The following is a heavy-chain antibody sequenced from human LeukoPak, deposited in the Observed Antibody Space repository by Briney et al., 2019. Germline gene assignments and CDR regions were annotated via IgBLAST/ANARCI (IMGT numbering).Heavy chain of an antibody. CDR2: IYHSGST. D-gene: IGHD6-19*01. CDR1: GGSISDSYY. CDR3: ATKQWLGPFEY. V-gene: IGHV4-39*01. Sequence: SETLSLTCTVSGGSISDSYYWDWVRQPPGKGLEWIASIYHSGSTYYTPSLKSRVTISVDTSKTQFSLKLSSVTAADTAVYYCATKQWLGPFEYWGQGTLVTVS. J-gene: IGHJ4*02.